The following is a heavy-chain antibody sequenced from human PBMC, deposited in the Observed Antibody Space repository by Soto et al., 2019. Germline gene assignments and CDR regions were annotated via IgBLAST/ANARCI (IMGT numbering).Heavy chain of an antibody. CDR2: IHTAKGNT. CDR3: ARDPIWTYTWNYARLNYLDP. CDR1: GYTLTNNV. V-gene: IGHV1-3*04. Sequence: GASVKVSCKASGYTLTNNVIHWLRQAPGQTLEWMGWIHTAKGNTKYSQKFEARVTLTRDTAAGTAFMELNSLRSDDTAVYYCARDPIWTYTWNYARLNYLDPWGQGTLVTVSS. J-gene: IGHJ5*02. D-gene: IGHD1-7*01.